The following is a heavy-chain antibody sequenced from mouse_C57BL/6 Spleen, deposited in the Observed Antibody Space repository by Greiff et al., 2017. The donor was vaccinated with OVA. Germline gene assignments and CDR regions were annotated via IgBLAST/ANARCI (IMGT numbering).Heavy chain of an antibody. CDR1: GYTFTDYN. CDR2: INPNNGGT. V-gene: IGHV1-18*01. D-gene: IGHD1-1*01. Sequence: VQLQQSGPELVKPGASVKIPCKASGYTFTDYNMDWVKQSHGKSLEWIGDINPNNGGTIYNQKFKGKATLTVDKSSSTAYMELRSLTSEDTAVYYCARERNYYGSSYWYFDVWGTGTTGTVSS. CDR3: ARERNYYGSSYWYFDV. J-gene: IGHJ1*03.